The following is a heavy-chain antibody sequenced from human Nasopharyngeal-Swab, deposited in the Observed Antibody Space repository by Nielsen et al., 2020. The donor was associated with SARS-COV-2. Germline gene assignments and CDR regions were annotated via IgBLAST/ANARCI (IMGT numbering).Heavy chain of an antibody. Sequence: GESLKISCATSGFTFSTYWMHWVRQAPGKGLVWVSRTNTDGSSTDYADSVKGRFTISRDNAKNTLYLQMNSLRAEDTAVYYCARSVGDYGDLYFDYWGQGTLVTVSS. V-gene: IGHV3-74*01. D-gene: IGHD4-17*01. J-gene: IGHJ4*02. CDR3: ARSVGDYGDLYFDY. CDR2: TNTDGSST. CDR1: GFTFSTYW.